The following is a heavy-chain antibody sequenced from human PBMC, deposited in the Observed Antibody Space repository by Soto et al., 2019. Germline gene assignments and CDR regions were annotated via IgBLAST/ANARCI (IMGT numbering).Heavy chain of an antibody. D-gene: IGHD2-2*01. CDR3: ARGYCLSTTCYLDY. Sequence: SETLSLTCAVFGGSFRDYYWTWIRQPPGKGLEWIAEINHRGTTNYNPSLKGRVTISADTSKNQFSLNLSSVTAADTAVYYCARGYCLSTTCYLDYWGQGALVTV. J-gene: IGHJ4*02. CDR1: GGSFRDYY. CDR2: INHRGTT. V-gene: IGHV4-34*01.